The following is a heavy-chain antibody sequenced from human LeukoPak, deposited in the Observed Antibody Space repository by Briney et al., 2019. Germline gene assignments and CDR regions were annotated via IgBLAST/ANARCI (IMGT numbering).Heavy chain of an antibody. Sequence: AGGSLRLSCAASGFTFNTYSLIWVRQAPGKGLEWVSSISGSSTYIFYADSVKGRFTISRDNAKNSLYLQMNSLRAEDTAVYYCARDRRSRFSGYDPYYYYYYGMDVWGQGTTVTVSS. J-gene: IGHJ6*02. CDR3: ARDRRSRFSGYDPYYYYYYGMDV. CDR2: ISGSSTYI. CDR1: GFTFNTYS. D-gene: IGHD5-12*01. V-gene: IGHV3-21*01.